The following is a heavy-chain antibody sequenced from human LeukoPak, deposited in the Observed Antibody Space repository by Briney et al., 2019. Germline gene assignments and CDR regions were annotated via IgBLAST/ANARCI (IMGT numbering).Heavy chain of an antibody. D-gene: IGHD3-22*01. CDR1: GFTFSNAW. CDR2: IKSKTDGGTT. CDR3: TTDQLVILPPDTRYYYDSSGSTEGY. V-gene: IGHV3-15*01. J-gene: IGHJ4*02. Sequence: GGSLRLSCAASGFTFSNAWMNWVRQAPGKGLEWVGRIKSKTDGGTTDYAAPVKGRFTISRDDSKNTLYLQMNSLKTEDTAVYYCTTDQLVILPPDTRYYYDSSGSTEGYWGQGTLVTVSS.